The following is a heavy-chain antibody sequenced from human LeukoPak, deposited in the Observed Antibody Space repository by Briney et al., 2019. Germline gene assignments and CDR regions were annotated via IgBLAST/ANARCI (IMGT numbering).Heavy chain of an antibody. CDR3: ARERGQQVRFDP. V-gene: IGHV1-2*02. Sequence: ASVKVSCKASGYTFTDYAMHWVRQAPGQGLEWMGWINPNNGGTNYAQKFQGRVTMTRDTSISTAYMELSRLRSDYTAVYYWARERGQQVRFDPWGQGTLVTVSS. J-gene: IGHJ5*02. CDR1: GYTFTDYA. CDR2: INPNNGGT. D-gene: IGHD6-13*01.